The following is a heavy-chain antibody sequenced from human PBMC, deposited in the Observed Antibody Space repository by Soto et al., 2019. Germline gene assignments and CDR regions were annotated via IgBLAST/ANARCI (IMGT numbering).Heavy chain of an antibody. J-gene: IGHJ4*02. Sequence: QVHLVQSGAEVKKPGASVKVSCKASGYNFTSYGITWVRQAPGPGLQWMGWISAQNGNTDYAQKLQGRVIVTRDTSTSTAYMELRSLRSDDTAVYYGARGRYGDYWGQGALVTVSS. CDR1: GYNFTSYG. D-gene: IGHD1-20*01. CDR3: ARGRYGDY. V-gene: IGHV1-18*01. CDR2: ISAQNGNT.